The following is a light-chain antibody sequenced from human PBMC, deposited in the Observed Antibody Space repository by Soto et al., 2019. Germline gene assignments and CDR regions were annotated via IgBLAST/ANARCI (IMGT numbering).Light chain of an antibody. CDR1: QSVSSTY. J-gene: IGKJ4*01. CDR3: QQYERSPTT. CDR2: GAS. Sequence: EIVLTQSPGTLSLSPGERATLSCRASQSVSSTYLAWYQQKPGRAPSLLIYGASRRATGIPDRFSDSGSGTDFTLTISRLEPEDFAVYYCQQYERSPTTFGGGTKVEIK. V-gene: IGKV3-20*01.